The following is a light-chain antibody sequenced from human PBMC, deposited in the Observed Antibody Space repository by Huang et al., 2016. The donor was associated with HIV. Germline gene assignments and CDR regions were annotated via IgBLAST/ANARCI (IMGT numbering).Light chain of an antibody. CDR3: QQFGSSPPYS. Sequence: EILLTQSPDTLSLSPGERAPLSCRASQSVNNNYLAWYQQKPGQAPRLLIYRASTRATGNPDRFSGSGSGTDFTLTISRLEPDDFAVYYCQQFGSSPPYSFGQGTKLEIK. CDR2: RAS. J-gene: IGKJ2*03. V-gene: IGKV3-20*01. CDR1: QSVNNNY.